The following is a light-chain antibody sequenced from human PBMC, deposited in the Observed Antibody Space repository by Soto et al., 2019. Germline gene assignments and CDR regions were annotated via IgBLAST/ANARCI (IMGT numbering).Light chain of an antibody. CDR3: QKYNSAPLT. CDR1: QGISNN. V-gene: IGKV1-27*01. CDR2: AAS. Sequence: DIQMTQSPSSLSASVGDRATLTCRASQGISNNLAWYQQKPGKVPTLLIYAASTLQSGVPSRLSGSGSGTDFTLTISSLEPEDVATYYCQKYNSAPLTFGGGTKVEIK. J-gene: IGKJ4*01.